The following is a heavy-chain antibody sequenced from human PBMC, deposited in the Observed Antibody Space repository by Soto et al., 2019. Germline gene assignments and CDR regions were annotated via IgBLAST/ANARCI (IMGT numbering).Heavy chain of an antibody. D-gene: IGHD3-16*01. CDR2: INHSGST. J-gene: IGHJ6*03. V-gene: IGHV4-34*01. CDR1: GGSFSGYY. CDR3: ARRGPLGLPDCYYSYMDG. Sequence: SETLSLTCAAYGGSFSGYYWSWIRQPPGRALEWIGEINHSGSTNYNPSLKRRVAISVDTSKNQFSLKLSSGTAADTAVYYCARRGPLGLPDCYYSYMDGWGKGTTVTDPS.